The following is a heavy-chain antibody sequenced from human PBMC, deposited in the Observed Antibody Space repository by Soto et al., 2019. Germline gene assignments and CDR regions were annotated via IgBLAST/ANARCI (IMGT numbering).Heavy chain of an antibody. CDR1: GYTFTDYG. Sequence: ASVKVSCKASGYTFTDYGINWVRQAPGQGLEWMGWVSPYNDNTNYAQKFQDRVTMTTDTSTRTAYLELRSLRSDDTAVYYCARADAVITINFDYWGQGTLVTVSS. J-gene: IGHJ4*02. CDR2: VSPYNDNT. CDR3: ARADAVITINFDY. V-gene: IGHV1-18*01. D-gene: IGHD3-9*01.